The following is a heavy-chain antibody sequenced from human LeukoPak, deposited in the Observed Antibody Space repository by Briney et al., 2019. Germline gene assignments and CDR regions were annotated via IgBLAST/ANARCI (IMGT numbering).Heavy chain of an antibody. J-gene: IGHJ4*02. CDR2: ISTSGST. CDR3: ARGNNNNVFDS. V-gene: IGHV4-4*07. Sequence: SETLSLTCTVSGGSTSSYYWNWIRQPAEKGVEWIGRISTSGSTNSNPSLKSRLTMSLDPSKNQFSLKLSSVTAADTGVYYCARGNNNNVFDSWGQGTLDTVSS. CDR1: GGSTSSYY. D-gene: IGHD2-8*01.